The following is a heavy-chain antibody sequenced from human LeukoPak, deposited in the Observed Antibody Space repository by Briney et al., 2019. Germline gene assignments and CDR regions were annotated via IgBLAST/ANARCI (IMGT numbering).Heavy chain of an antibody. V-gene: IGHV4-4*07. Sequence: SETLSLTCTVSGGSISNYYWSWIRQPAGKGLEWIGRIYTSGSTNYNPSLKSRVTMSVDTSKNQFSLKLSSVTAADTAVYYCARDLLFGVVITSDAFDIWGQGTMVTVSS. J-gene: IGHJ3*02. CDR3: ARDLLFGVVITSDAFDI. CDR1: GGSISNYY. D-gene: IGHD3-3*01. CDR2: IYTSGST.